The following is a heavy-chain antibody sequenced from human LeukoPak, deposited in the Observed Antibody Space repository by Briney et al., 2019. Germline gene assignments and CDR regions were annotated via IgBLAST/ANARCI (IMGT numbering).Heavy chain of an antibody. CDR1: GFTVSSNY. D-gene: IGHD3-16*02. V-gene: IGHV3-53*01. Sequence: PGGSLRLSCAASGFTVSSNYMSWVRQAPGKGLEWVSVIYSGGSTYYADCVKGRFTISRENCTNTLYLQMNSLRAEDTAVYYCAKELRLGELSLWGQGTLVTVSS. CDR3: AKELRLGELSL. CDR2: IYSGGST. J-gene: IGHJ4*02.